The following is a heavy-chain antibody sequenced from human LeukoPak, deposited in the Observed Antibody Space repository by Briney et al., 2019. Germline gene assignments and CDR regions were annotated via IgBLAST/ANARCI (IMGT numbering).Heavy chain of an antibody. CDR2: FDLEDGET. J-gene: IGHJ4*02. CDR3: ATVIGGGVYDSTRLGSYYFDY. Sequence: ASVKVSCKVSGHTLTELSMHWVRQAPGKGLEWMGGFDLEDGETIYAQKFQGRVTMTEDTSTDTAYMELSSLRSEDTAVYYCATVIGGGVYDSTRLGSYYFDYWGQGTLVTVSS. CDR1: GHTLTELS. V-gene: IGHV1-24*01. D-gene: IGHD3-22*01.